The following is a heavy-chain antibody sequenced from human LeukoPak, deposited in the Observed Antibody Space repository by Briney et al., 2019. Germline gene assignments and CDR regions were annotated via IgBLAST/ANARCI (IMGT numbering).Heavy chain of an antibody. CDR2: VSAYDGGA. D-gene: IGHD5-24*01. J-gene: IGHJ3*01. CDR3: ARLPRYNLLEASDA. V-gene: IGHV1-18*01. Sequence: GASVKVSCKASGFTFHAFGCSWGRQAPGQGLEWMGWVSAYDGGAKYAQRFQGRLSLPTETSPTTAYMELSSLRYDDTAVYYCARLPRYNLLEASDAWGQGTRVTVSS. CDR1: GFTFHAFG.